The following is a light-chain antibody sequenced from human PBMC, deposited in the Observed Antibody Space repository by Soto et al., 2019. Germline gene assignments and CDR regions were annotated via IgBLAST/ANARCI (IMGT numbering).Light chain of an antibody. V-gene: IGKV3-20*01. CDR2: GAS. J-gene: IGKJ1*01. CDR3: HQYDNAPQT. CDR1: QSVSSSY. Sequence: IVLTQAPRTVSLSPGERATLSCRASQSVSSSYLAWYQQKPGQAPRLLIYGASSRATGIPDRFSGSGSGTDFSLTISRLEPEDFAVYYCHQYDNAPQTFGQGTKVDI.